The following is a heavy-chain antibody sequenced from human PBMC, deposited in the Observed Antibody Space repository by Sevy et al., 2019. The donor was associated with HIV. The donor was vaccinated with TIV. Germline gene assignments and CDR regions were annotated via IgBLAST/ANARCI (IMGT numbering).Heavy chain of an antibody. CDR1: GFTFSSYA. CDR3: ARGGAPSSGSVDY. Sequence: GGSLRLSCAASGFTFSSYAMHWVRQAPGKGLEWVAVISYDGSNKYYADSVKGRFTISRDNSKNTLYLQMNSLRAEDTAVYYCARGGAPSSGSVDYWGQGTLVTVS. J-gene: IGHJ4*02. CDR2: ISYDGSNK. D-gene: IGHD1-26*01. V-gene: IGHV3-30-3*01.